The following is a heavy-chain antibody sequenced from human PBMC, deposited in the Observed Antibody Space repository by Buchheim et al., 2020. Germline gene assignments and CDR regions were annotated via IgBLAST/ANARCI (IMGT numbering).Heavy chain of an antibody. Sequence: QVQLVESGGGVVQPGRSLRLSCAASGFTFSSYGMHWVRQAPGKGLEWVAVIWYDGSNKYYADSVKGRFTISRDNSKNTLYLQMNSLRAEDTAVYYCARSYDLYDSSGYLDYWGQGTL. CDR1: GFTFSSYG. CDR3: ARSYDLYDSSGYLDY. CDR2: IWYDGSNK. V-gene: IGHV3-33*01. D-gene: IGHD3-22*01. J-gene: IGHJ4*02.